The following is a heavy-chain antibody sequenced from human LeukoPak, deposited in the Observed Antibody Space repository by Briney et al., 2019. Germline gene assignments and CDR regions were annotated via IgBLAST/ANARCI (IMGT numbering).Heavy chain of an antibody. V-gene: IGHV4-38-2*02. CDR3: ARGAIFNWFDP. J-gene: IGHJ5*02. CDR1: GYSISSGFY. Sequence: SETLSLTCTVSGYSISSGFYWGWIRQPPGKGLEWIGSIYHSGSTYYNPSLKSRVTISVDTSKNQFSLKLSSVTAADTAVYYCARGAIFNWFDPWGQGTLVTVSS. CDR2: IYHSGST. D-gene: IGHD3-3*01.